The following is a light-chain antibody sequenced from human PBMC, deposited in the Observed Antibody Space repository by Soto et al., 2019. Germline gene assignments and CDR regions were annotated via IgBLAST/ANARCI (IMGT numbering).Light chain of an antibody. V-gene: IGKV1-8*01. Sequence: AIRMTQSPSSFSASTGDRVTITCRASQGISSYLAWYQQKPGKAPKLLIYAASTLQSGVPSRFSGSGSGTDFTLTISCLQSEDFATYYCQQYYSYPHTFCKGTKVEIK. CDR3: QQYYSYPHT. CDR1: QGISSY. CDR2: AAS. J-gene: IGKJ1*01.